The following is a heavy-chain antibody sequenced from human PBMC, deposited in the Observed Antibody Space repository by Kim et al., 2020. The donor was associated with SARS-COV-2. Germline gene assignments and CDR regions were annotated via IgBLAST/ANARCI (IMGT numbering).Heavy chain of an antibody. CDR3: ARAESTGCYDDY. J-gene: IGHJ4*02. CDR2: ISSDSRYI. V-gene: IGHV3-48*02. Sequence: GGSLRLSCAASGFTFSNYIMNWVRQAPGKGLEWVSYISSDSRYIYYADSVKGRFTISRDNAKNSLYVQMNSLRDEDTAVYYCARAESTGCYDDYWGQGTLVTVSS. D-gene: IGHD3-22*01. CDR1: GFTFSNYI.